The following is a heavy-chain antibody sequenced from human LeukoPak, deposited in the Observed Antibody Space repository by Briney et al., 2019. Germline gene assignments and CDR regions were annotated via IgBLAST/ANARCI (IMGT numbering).Heavy chain of an antibody. J-gene: IGHJ3*02. V-gene: IGHV1-8*02. D-gene: IGHD3-22*01. CDR2: MNPNSGST. CDR1: GYTFTGYY. Sequence: ASVKVSCKASGYTFTGYYMHWVRQAPGQGLEWMGWMNPNSGSTDYAQKFQGRVTMTRSTSISTAYMELSSLRSEDTAVYYCARMGSYYDSSGYPYDALDIWGQGTLVTVSS. CDR3: ARMGSYYDSSGYPYDALDI.